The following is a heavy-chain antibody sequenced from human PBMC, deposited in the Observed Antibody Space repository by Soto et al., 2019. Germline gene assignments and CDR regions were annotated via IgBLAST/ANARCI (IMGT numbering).Heavy chain of an antibody. D-gene: IGHD2-2*01. CDR2: IKQDGSEK. CDR1: GFTFSSYW. CDR3: ARFSSTSGGILTYYYYYYMDV. V-gene: IGHV3-7*01. J-gene: IGHJ6*03. Sequence: LSLTCAASGFTFSSYWMSWVRQAPGKGLEWVANIKQDGSEKYYVDSVKGRFTISRDNAKNSLYLQMNSLRAEDTAVYYCARFSSTSGGILTYYYYYYMDVWGKGTTVTVSS.